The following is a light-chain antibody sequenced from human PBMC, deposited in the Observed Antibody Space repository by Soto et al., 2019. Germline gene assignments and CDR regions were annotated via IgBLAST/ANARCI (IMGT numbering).Light chain of an antibody. CDR2: AAS. V-gene: IGKV1-39*01. Sequence: DIQMTQSPSSLSASVGDRVTITCRASQSISNYLNWYQQKPGKAPKLLINAASSLQSGVPSRFSGSGSGTDFTLTISSLQPEDFATYYCQQSYSTPLLTFGGGTKVEIK. CDR1: QSISNY. CDR3: QQSYSTPLLT. J-gene: IGKJ4*01.